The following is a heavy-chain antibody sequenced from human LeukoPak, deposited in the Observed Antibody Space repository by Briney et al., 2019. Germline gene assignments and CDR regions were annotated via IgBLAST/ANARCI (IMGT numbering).Heavy chain of an antibody. CDR1: GGSISSYY. CDR3: AGNYSGWYDYSYQYKDV. Sequence: KPSETLSLTCTVSGGSISSYYWKCIRQPPGRGREWIGSIYNYNPSPKSRVTISVDTSKNQFSLKLRAVTAADTAIYYCAGNYSGWYDYSYQYKDVWGKGTTVTVSS. V-gene: IGHV4-59*01. CDR2: IY. J-gene: IGHJ6*03. D-gene: IGHD6-19*01.